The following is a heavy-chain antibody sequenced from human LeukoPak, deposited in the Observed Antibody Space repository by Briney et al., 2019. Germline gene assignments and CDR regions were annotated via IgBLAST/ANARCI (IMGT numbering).Heavy chain of an antibody. V-gene: IGHV4-59*08. J-gene: IGHJ6*02. D-gene: IGHD5-24*01. Sequence: PSETLSLTCTVSGGSISSYYWSWIRQPPGKGLEWIGYMYYSGSTNYNPSLKSRVTISVDTSKNQFSLKLSSVNAADTAVYYCARPSRPDGYYGMDVWGQGTTVTVSS. CDR1: GGSISSYY. CDR3: ARPSRPDGYYGMDV. CDR2: MYYSGST.